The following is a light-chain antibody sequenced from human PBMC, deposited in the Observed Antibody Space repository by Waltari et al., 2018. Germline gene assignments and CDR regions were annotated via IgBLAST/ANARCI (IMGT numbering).Light chain of an antibody. J-gene: IGKJ1*01. CDR1: YNVDVF. CDR3: QQFNASPRT. CDR2: GAS. V-gene: IGKV1-39*01. Sequence: DIQMTQSPSSLSTSVGDRVTISCRSSYNVDVFLNWYQQKPGKAPKLLIYGASSLQSGVPSRFSGSGSGTDFTLTITSLQPEDSATYYCQQFNASPRTFGQGTNVEIK.